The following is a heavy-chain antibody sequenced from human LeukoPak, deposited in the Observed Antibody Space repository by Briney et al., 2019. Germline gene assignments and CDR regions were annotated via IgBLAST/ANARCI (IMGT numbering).Heavy chain of an antibody. CDR3: AKWGDYDVLTGYYVSDY. J-gene: IGHJ4*02. V-gene: IGHV3-23*01. D-gene: IGHD3-9*01. CDR2: ITRSGGNT. Sequence: PGVSLRLSCAASGFTFSNYAMRCVRRAPGEGQEWVSAITRSGGNTYYADSVKGRFTISRDNSKNPVFLQRNSLRAEDTAVYYCAKWGDYDVLTGYYVSDYWGQGTLVTVSS. CDR1: GFTFSNYA.